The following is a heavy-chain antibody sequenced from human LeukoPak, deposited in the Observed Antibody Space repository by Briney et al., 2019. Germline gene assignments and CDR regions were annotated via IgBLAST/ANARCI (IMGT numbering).Heavy chain of an antibody. D-gene: IGHD6-6*01. Sequence: GASVTVSCKVSGYTLTELSMHWVRQAPGKGLEWMGGFDPEDGETIYAQKFQGRVTMTEDTSTDTAYMELSSLRSEDTAVYYCATSSVPPPATFYYYGMDVWGQGTTVTVSS. CDR1: GYTLTELS. J-gene: IGHJ6*02. CDR3: ATSSVPPPATFYYYGMDV. CDR2: FDPEDGET. V-gene: IGHV1-24*01.